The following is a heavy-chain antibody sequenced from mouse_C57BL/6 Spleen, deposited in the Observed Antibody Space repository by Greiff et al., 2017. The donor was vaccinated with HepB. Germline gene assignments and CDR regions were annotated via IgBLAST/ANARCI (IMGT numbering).Heavy chain of an antibody. D-gene: IGHD2-1*01. CDR1: GYAFSSYW. Sequence: VQLKQSGAELVKPGASVKISCKASGYAFSSYWMNWVKQRPGKGLEWIGQIYPGDGDTNYNGKFKGKATLTADKSSSTAYMQLSSLTSEDSAVYFCARFPSFYGNYVYFDVWGTGTTVTVSS. V-gene: IGHV1-80*01. CDR2: IYPGDGDT. CDR3: ARFPSFYGNYVYFDV. J-gene: IGHJ1*03.